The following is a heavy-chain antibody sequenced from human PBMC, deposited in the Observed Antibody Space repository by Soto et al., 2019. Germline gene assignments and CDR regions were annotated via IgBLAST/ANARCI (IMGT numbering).Heavy chain of an antibody. D-gene: IGHD2-2*01. V-gene: IGHV4-39*01. CDR1: GGSISNSVYY. CDR3: TTAGYCISTSCWGGYYGMDV. J-gene: IGHJ6*02. Sequence: SETLSLTCTVSGGSISNSVYYWGWIRQPPGKGLEWIGSIYYSGNTYYNPSLKSRLTISLDTSKNQFSLKLSSVTAAETAVYYCTTAGYCISTSCWGGYYGMDVWGQGTTVTVSS. CDR2: IYYSGNT.